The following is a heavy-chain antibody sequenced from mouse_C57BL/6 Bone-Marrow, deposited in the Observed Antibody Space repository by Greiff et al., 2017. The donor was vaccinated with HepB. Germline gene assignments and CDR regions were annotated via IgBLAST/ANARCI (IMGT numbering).Heavy chain of an antibody. Sequence: EVNVVESGPGLAKPSQTLSLTCSVPGYSITSDYWNWIRKFPGNKLEYMGYISYSGSTYYNPSLKSRISITRDTSKNQYYLQLNSVTTEDTATYYCASSPANGGYAMDYWGQGTSVTVSS. D-gene: IGHD4-1*01. CDR2: ISYSGST. CDR3: ASSPANGGYAMDY. J-gene: IGHJ4*01. CDR1: GYSITSDY. V-gene: IGHV3-8*01.